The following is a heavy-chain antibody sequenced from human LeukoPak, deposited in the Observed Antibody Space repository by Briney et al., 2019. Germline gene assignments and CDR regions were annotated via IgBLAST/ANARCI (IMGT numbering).Heavy chain of an antibody. J-gene: IGHJ3*02. Sequence: ASVKISCKVSGYSFTSYWIGWVRQMPGKGLEWMGIIYPGDSDTRYSPSFQGQVTISADKSISTAYLQWSSLKASDTAMYYCASTNISSGNDAFDIWGQGTMVTVSS. CDR3: ASTNISSGNDAFDI. D-gene: IGHD6-19*01. CDR1: GYSFTSYW. V-gene: IGHV5-51*01. CDR2: IYPGDSDT.